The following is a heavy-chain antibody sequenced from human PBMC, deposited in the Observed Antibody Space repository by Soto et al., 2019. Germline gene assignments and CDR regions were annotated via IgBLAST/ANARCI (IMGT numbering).Heavy chain of an antibody. D-gene: IGHD1-7*01. V-gene: IGHV3-53*04. CDR1: GFTVSSNY. CDR2: IYSGGST. J-gene: IGHJ6*03. Sequence: GGSLRLSCAASGFTVSSNYMSWVRQAPGKGLEWVSFIYSGGSTYYADSVKGRFTISRHNSKNTLYLQMNSLRAEDTAVYYCAIAGGYNWNYVAYYYYMDVWGKGTTVTVS. CDR3: AIAGGYNWNYVAYYYYMDV.